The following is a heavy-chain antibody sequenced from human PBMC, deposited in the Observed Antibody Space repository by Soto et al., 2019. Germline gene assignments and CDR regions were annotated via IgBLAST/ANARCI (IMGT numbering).Heavy chain of an antibody. J-gene: IGHJ4*02. V-gene: IGHV2-5*02. CDR3: ARRKNYYEPSRYYLINFDY. D-gene: IGHD3-22*01. CDR1: GFSLSTSAVG. Sequence: QITLKESGPTLVKPTQPLTLTCAFSGFSLSTSAVGVGWFRQPPGKALEWLALIYWDDDKYYRPSLKSRLTITKDTSKNHFVLTMTTMDPVDTATYYCARRKNYYEPSRYYLINFDYWGQGTLVTVSS. CDR2: IYWDDDK.